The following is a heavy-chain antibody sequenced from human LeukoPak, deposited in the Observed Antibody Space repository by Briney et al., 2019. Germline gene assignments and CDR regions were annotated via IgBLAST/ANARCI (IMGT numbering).Heavy chain of an antibody. V-gene: IGHV3-7*01. Sequence: QPGGSLRLSCAASGFTFSSYWMSWVRQAPGKGLEWVANIKQDGSEKYYVDSVKGRFTISRDNAKNSLYLQMNSLRAEDTAVYYCARAADSSGYSYLPYFYWGQGTLVTVSS. D-gene: IGHD3-22*01. CDR2: IKQDGSEK. CDR1: GFTFSSYW. CDR3: ARAADSSGYSYLPYFY. J-gene: IGHJ4*02.